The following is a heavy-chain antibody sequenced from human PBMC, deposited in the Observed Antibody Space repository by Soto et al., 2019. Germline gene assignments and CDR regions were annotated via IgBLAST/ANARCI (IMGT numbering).Heavy chain of an antibody. D-gene: IGHD4-17*01. CDR2: ISGSGGST. V-gene: IGHV3-23*01. J-gene: IGHJ6*02. CDR3: AKLMTTVTRKGYYYGMDV. CDR1: GFTFSSYA. Sequence: GGSLRLSCAASGFTFSSYAMSWVRQAPGKGLEWVSAISGSGGSTYYADSVKGRFTISRDNSKNTLYLQMNSLRAEDTAVYYCAKLMTTVTRKGYYYGMDVWGQGTTVTVSS.